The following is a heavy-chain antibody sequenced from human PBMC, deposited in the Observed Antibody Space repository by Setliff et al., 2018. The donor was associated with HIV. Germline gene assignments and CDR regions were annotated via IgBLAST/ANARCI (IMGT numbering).Heavy chain of an antibody. D-gene: IGHD6-25*01. CDR1: GYSFTSYW. J-gene: IGHJ4*02. Sequence: GESLKISCKGSGYSFTSYWIGWVRQMPGKGLEWMGINYPRDSKIKYSPSFEGQVSISVDKFVNTAYLRWSSLKASDTAIYYCAKWGSATPYFDDWGQGTLVTVSS. CDR2: NYPRDSKI. V-gene: IGHV5-51*01. CDR3: AKWGSATPYFDD.